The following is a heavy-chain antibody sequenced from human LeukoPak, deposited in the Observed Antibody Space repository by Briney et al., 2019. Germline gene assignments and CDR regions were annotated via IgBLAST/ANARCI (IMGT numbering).Heavy chain of an antibody. CDR1: GYKFTTYW. D-gene: IGHD3-10*01. Sequence: GESLKISCEGSGYKFTTYWIGWVRQVPGKGLEWMGIIYPGDSDTKCSPSFQGQVTISADRSIRTAYLQWTSLKASDTAMYYCARKWYYDSAIGYWGQGTLVTVSS. CDR3: ARKWYYDSAIGY. CDR2: IYPGDSDT. V-gene: IGHV5-51*01. J-gene: IGHJ4*02.